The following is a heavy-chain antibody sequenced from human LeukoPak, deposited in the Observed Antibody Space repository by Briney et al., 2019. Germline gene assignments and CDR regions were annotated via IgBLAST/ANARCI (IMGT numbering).Heavy chain of an antibody. D-gene: IGHD6-13*01. J-gene: IGHJ5*02. CDR1: GGSISSYY. CDR3: ARLYSSSSPFDP. Sequence: PSETLSLTCTVSGGSISSYYWSWIRQPPGKGLEWIGYIYYSGSTNYNPSLKSRVTISVDTSKNQFSLKLSSVTAADTAVYYCARLYSSSSPFDPWGQGTLVTVSS. CDR2: IYYSGST. V-gene: IGHV4-59*08.